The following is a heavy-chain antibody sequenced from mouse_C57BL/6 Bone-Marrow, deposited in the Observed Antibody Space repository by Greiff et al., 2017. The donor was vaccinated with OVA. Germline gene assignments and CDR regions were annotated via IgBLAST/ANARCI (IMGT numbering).Heavy chain of an antibody. CDR1: GFNIKDDY. J-gene: IGHJ2*01. V-gene: IGHV14-4*01. CDR3: TPRLRLFDY. Sequence: VQLQQSGAELVRPGASVKLSCTASGFNIKDDYMHWVKQRPEQGLEWIGWIDPENGDTEYASKFQGKATITADTSSNTAYLQLSSLTSEDTAGYYCTPRLRLFDYWGQGTTLTVSS. D-gene: IGHD1-2*01. CDR2: IDPENGDT.